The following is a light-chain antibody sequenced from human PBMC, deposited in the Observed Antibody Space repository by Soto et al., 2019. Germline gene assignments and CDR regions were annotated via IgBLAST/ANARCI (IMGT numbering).Light chain of an antibody. J-gene: IGKJ4*01. CDR1: QDISSW. V-gene: IGKV1-12*01. CDR3: QQGDSFPFT. Sequence: DIQMTQSPSSVSASVGDTVTITCRPSQDISSWVAWYQQKPGKAPKLLISAASSLQSGVPTRFSGSGSGTDFTLIISGLQPEDFATYFCQQGDSFPFTFGGGTKVDIK. CDR2: AAS.